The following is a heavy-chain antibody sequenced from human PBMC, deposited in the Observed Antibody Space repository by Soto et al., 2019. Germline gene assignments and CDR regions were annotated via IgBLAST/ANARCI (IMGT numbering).Heavy chain of an antibody. V-gene: IGHV1-18*01. D-gene: IGHD1-1*01. J-gene: IGHJ4*02. CDR1: GYTFTSYG. CDR2: SSAHNGKT. Sequence: QVHLVQSGAEVKKPGASVKVSCKASGYTFTSYGITWVRQAPAQGLEWLGWSSAHNGKTDYAQKPQGRVIVTRDTSTSTVYIELRGLISDDRAVYYCARGRYGDYWGQGALVTVSS. CDR3: ARGRYGDY.